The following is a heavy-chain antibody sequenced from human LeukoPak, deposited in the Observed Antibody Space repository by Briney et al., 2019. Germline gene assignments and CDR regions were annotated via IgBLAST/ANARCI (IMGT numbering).Heavy chain of an antibody. CDR1: GFTFSDYY. D-gene: IGHD3-10*01. Sequence: KPGGSLRLSCAASGFTFSDYYMSWLRQAPGKGLEWVSYISSSSSYTNYADSVKGRFTISRDNAQNSLYLQMNSLRAEDTAVYYCARLLLLWFGEYAPFDYWGQGTLVTVSS. CDR2: ISSSSSYT. J-gene: IGHJ4*02. CDR3: ARLLLLWFGEYAPFDY. V-gene: IGHV3-11*06.